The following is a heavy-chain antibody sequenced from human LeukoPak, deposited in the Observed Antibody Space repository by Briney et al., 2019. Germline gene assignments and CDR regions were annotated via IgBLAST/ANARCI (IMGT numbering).Heavy chain of an antibody. CDR3: AKDRAAESSSWTDAFDI. CDR1: GFTFSSYA. Sequence: GGSLRLSCAASGFTFSSYAMSWVRQAPGKGLEWVSAISGSGGSTYYADSVKGRFTISRDNSKNTLYLQMNSLRAEDTAVYYCAKDRAAESSSWTDAFDIWGQGTMVTVSS. CDR2: ISGSGGST. J-gene: IGHJ3*02. V-gene: IGHV3-23*01. D-gene: IGHD6-13*01.